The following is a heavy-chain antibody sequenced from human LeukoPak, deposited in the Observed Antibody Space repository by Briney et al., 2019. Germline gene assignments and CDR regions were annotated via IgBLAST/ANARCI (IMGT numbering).Heavy chain of an antibody. CDR1: GFTFSSYA. V-gene: IGHV3-30-3*01. Sequence: GGSLRLSCAASGFTFSSYAMHWVRQAPGKGLEWVAVISYDGSNKYYAGSVKGRFTISRDNSKNTLYLQMNSLRAEDTAVYYCARESVATIRGGTDYWGQGTLVTVSS. CDR3: ARESVATIRGGTDY. CDR2: ISYDGSNK. J-gene: IGHJ4*02. D-gene: IGHD5-12*01.